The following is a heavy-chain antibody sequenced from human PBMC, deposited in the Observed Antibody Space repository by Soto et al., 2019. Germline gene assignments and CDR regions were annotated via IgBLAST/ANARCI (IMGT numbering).Heavy chain of an antibody. D-gene: IGHD6-13*01. CDR1: GFTFDDYA. V-gene: IGHV3-9*01. CDR3: AKDSSSWATYYFDY. CDR2: ISWNSGSI. J-gene: IGHJ4*02. Sequence: EVQLVESGGGLVQPGRSLRLSCAASGFTFDDYAMHWVRQAPGKGLEWGSGISWNSGSIGYADSVKGRFTISRDNAKNSLYLQMNSLRAEDTALYYCAKDSSSWATYYFDYWGQGTLVTVSS.